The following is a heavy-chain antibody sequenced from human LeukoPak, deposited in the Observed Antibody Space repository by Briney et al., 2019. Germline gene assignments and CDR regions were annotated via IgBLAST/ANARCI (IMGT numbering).Heavy chain of an antibody. J-gene: IGHJ4*02. D-gene: IGHD6-13*01. CDR3: AKAGRSLDSSSWYLFFDS. V-gene: IGHV3-23*01. CDR1: GFTFSSYA. Sequence: QPGGSLRLSGAGSGFTFSSYAMNWVRQAPGKGREWGSTISGSGVATHYADSVKGRFPISRDNSKNTLSLQMNSPRAEDTAVYYCAKAGRSLDSSSWYLFFDSWGQGTLVTVSS. CDR2: ISGSGVAT.